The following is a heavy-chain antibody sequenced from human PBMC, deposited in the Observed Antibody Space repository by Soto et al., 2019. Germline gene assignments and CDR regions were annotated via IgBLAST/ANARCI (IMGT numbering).Heavy chain of an antibody. CDR1: GFTFTSYG. J-gene: IGHJ4*02. V-gene: IGHV3-33*01. Sequence: QVQLVESGGGVVQPGRSLRLSCAASGFTFTSYGMHWVRQAPGKGLMWVAVIWYDGSKIYYADSVKGRFTISRDNSKNTVYPQMDSLRADDTAVYYCARDLRTRFFDYWGQGTLVTVSS. CDR3: ARDLRTRFFDY. D-gene: IGHD4-17*01. CDR2: IWYDGSKI.